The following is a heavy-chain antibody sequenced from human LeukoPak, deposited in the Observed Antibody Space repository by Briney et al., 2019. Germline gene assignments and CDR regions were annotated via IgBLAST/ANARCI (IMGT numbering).Heavy chain of an antibody. CDR1: GDFIRSYW. V-gene: IGHV4-4*07. J-gene: IGHJ4*02. D-gene: IGHD1-26*01. CDR3: ARQGYTASYYFLDF. CDR2: IYATGST. Sequence: PSETLSLTRDVSGDFIRSYWWGWVRQPAGKGLEWIGRIYATGSTKFNPSLKSRLTMSMDTSTNQLSLKLSLKLTSVTAADTAVYFCARQGYTASYYFLDFWSQGTLVTVSP.